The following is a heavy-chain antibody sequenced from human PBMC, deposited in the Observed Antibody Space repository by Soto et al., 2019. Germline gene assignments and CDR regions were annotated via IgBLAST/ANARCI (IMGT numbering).Heavy chain of an antibody. V-gene: IGHV3-30*18. Sequence: PGGSLRLSCAASGFTFSSYGMHWVRQAPGKGLEWVAVISYDGSNKYYADSVKGRFTISRDNSKNTLYLQMNSLRAEDTAVYYCAKDQWLRFPSDLAVAAVFDYWGQGTLVTVSS. CDR3: AKDQWLRFPSDLAVAAVFDY. CDR2: ISYDGSNK. J-gene: IGHJ4*02. CDR1: GFTFSSYG. D-gene: IGHD5-12*01.